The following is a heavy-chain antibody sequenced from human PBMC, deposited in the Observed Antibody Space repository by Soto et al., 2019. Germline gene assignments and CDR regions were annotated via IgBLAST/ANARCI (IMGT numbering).Heavy chain of an antibody. CDR1: GGSVNGYY. CDR3: ATLRTGCRLLLPPLVP. D-gene: IGHD2-21*02. CDR2: INHTEGT. V-gene: IGHV4-34*10. Sequence: SEPLSLTFAVSGGSVNGYYWNWIRQPPGKGLEWIGEINHTEGTHYNPSLKSRVTMSVDTSKNQFSLRLSSVTAADTAIYYCATLRTGCRLLLPPLVPCGQATEVTV. J-gene: IGHJ5*02.